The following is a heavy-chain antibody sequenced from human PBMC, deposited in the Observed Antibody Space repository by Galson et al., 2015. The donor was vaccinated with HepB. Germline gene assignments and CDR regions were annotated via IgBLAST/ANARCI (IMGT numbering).Heavy chain of an antibody. J-gene: IGHJ1*01. V-gene: IGHV3-7*03. CDR1: TLALSRYW. CDR3: AAYGSGSYTYFQH. CDR2: IKQDGTEI. D-gene: IGHD3-10*01. Sequence: SLRLSCADATLALSRYWMSWVRQAPGKGLEWVANIKQDGTEIYYRNSVKGRFIVSRDNFKNSLYLQMNSLRAEGTAVYYCAAYGSGSYTYFQHWGQGTLVTVSS.